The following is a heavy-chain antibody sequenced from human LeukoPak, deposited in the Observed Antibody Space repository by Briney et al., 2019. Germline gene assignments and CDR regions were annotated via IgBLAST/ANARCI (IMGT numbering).Heavy chain of an antibody. CDR2: ISYDGSNK. J-gene: IGHJ4*02. Sequence: GGSLRLSCAASGFTFSSYGMHWVRQAPGKGLEWVAVISYDGSNKYYADSVKGRFTISRGNSKNTLYLQMNSLRAEDTAVYYCAEGRIAVGDWGQGTLVTVSS. CDR1: GFTFSSYG. V-gene: IGHV3-30*18. D-gene: IGHD6-19*01. CDR3: AEGRIAVGD.